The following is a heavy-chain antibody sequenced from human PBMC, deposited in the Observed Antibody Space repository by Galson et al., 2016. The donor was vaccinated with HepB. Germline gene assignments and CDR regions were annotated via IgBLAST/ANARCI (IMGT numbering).Heavy chain of an antibody. Sequence: QSGAEVKKPGESLTISCKGSGYSFASFWIGWVRQMPGKGLEWMGIIFPGDSRTPYSPSFQGQVTFSADKSISTVYLQWNSLKASDTAMYYCARHPYSSSHYYYSGMDVWAQGTTVTVSS. CDR3: ARHPYSSSHYYYSGMDV. CDR1: GYSFASFW. V-gene: IGHV5-51*01. CDR2: IFPGDSRT. D-gene: IGHD6-13*01. J-gene: IGHJ6*02.